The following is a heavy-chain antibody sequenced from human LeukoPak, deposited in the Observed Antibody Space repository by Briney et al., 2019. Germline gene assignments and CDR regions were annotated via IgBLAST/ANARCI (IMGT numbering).Heavy chain of an antibody. Sequence: GGSLRLSCAVSGFTFSSYSMNWVRQAPGKGLEWVSSISSSISYINYADSVKGRFTISRDNAKSSLYLQMNSLRAEDTAVYYCAREFSSSFFDYWGQGTLVTVSS. CDR2: ISSSISYI. D-gene: IGHD6-6*01. CDR1: GFTFSSYS. J-gene: IGHJ4*02. CDR3: AREFSSSFFDY. V-gene: IGHV3-21*01.